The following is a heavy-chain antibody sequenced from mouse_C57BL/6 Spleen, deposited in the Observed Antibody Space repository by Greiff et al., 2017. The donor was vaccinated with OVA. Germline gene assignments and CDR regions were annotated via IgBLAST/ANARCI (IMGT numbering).Heavy chain of an antibody. V-gene: IGHV1-15*01. Sequence: VQLQQSGAELVRPGASVTLSCKASGYTFTDYEMHWVKQTPVHGLEWIGAIDPETGGTAYNQKFKGKAILTADKSSSTAYMELRSLTSEDSAVYYCTRFTTVVARDYYFDYWGQGTTLTVSS. CDR1: GYTFTDYE. CDR2: IDPETGGT. D-gene: IGHD1-1*01. J-gene: IGHJ2*01. CDR3: TRFTTVVARDYYFDY.